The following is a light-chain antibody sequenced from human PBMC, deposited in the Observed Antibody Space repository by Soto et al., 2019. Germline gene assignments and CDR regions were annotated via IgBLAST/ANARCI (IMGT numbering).Light chain of an antibody. CDR1: NSNIGSSA. CDR3: SAWDDSLNGRL. V-gene: IGLV1-44*01. CDR2: SDN. J-gene: IGLJ2*01. Sequence: QSVLTQPPSASGTPGQRVSISCSGSNSNIGSSAVNWYTQLPGTAPKLLIYSDNQRPSGVPDRFSGSKSGSSASLAISGLQPEDEADYYCSAWDDSLNGRLFGGGTKLTVL.